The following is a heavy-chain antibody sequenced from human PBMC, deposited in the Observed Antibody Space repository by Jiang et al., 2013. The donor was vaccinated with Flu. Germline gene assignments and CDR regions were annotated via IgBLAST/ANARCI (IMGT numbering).Heavy chain of an antibody. D-gene: IGHD5-12*01. CDR2: SMTSGAS. CDR3: AADRGYSGFDLHYFDY. Sequence: LEWIATSMTSGASTSNPSLKSRVNISVDTSKNLFSLKLSSVTAADTAIYYCAADRGYSGFDLHYFDYWGQGTLVTVSS. V-gene: IGHV4-31*02. J-gene: IGHJ4*02.